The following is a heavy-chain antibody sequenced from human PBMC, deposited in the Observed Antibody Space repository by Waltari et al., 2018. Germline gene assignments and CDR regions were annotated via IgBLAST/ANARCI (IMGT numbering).Heavy chain of an antibody. J-gene: IGHJ6*02. Sequence: QVQLQESGPGLVKPSETLSLTCTVSGGSISSHNWSWIRQPPGQGLEWIGYIYYSGSTNYNPSLKSRVTISVDTSKNQFSLKLSSVTAADTAVYYCAREAYCSSTSCYSYGMDVWGQGTTVTVSS. CDR1: GGSISSHN. CDR3: AREAYCSSTSCYSYGMDV. D-gene: IGHD2-2*01. CDR2: IYYSGST. V-gene: IGHV4-59*11.